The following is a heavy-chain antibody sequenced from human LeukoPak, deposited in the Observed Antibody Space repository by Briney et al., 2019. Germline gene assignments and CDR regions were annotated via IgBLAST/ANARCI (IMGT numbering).Heavy chain of an antibody. D-gene: IGHD3-22*01. CDR1: GFTFSSYG. CDR3: AKDPTHYRVWDYYETIGLSY. V-gene: IGHV3-30*02. CDR2: IRYDGSNK. J-gene: IGHJ4*02. Sequence: GGSLRLSCAASGFTFSSYGMHWVRRAPGKGLEWVTFIRYDGSNKYYADSVKGRFTIPRDNSKNTLNLHMNSLRAEDTAVYYCAKDPTHYRVWDYYETIGLSYWGQGTLVTVSS.